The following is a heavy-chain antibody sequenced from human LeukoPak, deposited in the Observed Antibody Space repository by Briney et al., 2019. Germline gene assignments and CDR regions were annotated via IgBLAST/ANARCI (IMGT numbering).Heavy chain of an antibody. V-gene: IGHV3-30*03. CDR3: AVQLERRSSWCFDY. CDR1: GFTFSNYG. D-gene: IGHD1-1*01. J-gene: IGHJ4*02. Sequence: PGGSLRLSCAASGFTFSNYGIHWVRQAPGKGLEWVAVISYDGSNKYYADSVKGRFTISRDNSKNTLYLQMNSLRAEDTAVYYCAVQLERRSSWCFDYWGQGTLVSVSS. CDR2: ISYDGSNK.